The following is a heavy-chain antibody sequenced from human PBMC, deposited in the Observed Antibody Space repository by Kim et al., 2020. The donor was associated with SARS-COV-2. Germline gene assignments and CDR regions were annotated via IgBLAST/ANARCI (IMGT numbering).Heavy chain of an antibody. J-gene: IGHJ4*02. D-gene: IGHD3-10*01. CDR3: ARQTSYGGLPEGY. V-gene: IGHV4-59*08. Sequence: YNPSLKSRVTISVDTSKNQFSLKLSSVTAADTAVYYCARQTSYGGLPEGYWGQGTLVTVSS.